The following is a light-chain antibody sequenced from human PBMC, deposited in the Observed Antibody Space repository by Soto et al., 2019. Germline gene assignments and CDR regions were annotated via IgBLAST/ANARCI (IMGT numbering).Light chain of an antibody. CDR3: TSFARGSTLV. V-gene: IGLV2-14*01. J-gene: IGLJ3*02. CDR1: RSDVGGYNY. CDR2: ATS. Sequence: QSALTQPASVSGSPGQSITISCTGTRSDVGGYNYVSWYQQHPGKAPKLMIYATSKRPSGVSNRFSGSKSGDTASLTISGLQAEDEADYYCTSFARGSTLVFGGGTKLTVL.